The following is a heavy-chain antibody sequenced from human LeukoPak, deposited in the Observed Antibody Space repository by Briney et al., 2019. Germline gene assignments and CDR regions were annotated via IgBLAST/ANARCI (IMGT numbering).Heavy chain of an antibody. J-gene: IGHJ4*02. CDR3: ARAHSMTTVTT. V-gene: IGHV3-74*01. Sequence: GSLRLSCAASGFTFSSYWMHWVRQAPGKGRVWVSRINSDGSSTSYADSVKGRFTISRDNAKNTLYLQMNSLRAEDTAVYYCARAHSMTTVTTWGQGTLVTVSS. D-gene: IGHD4-17*01. CDR1: GFTFSSYW. CDR2: INSDGSST.